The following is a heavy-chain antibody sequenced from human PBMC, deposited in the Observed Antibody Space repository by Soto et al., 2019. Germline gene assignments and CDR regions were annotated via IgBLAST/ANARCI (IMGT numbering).Heavy chain of an antibody. J-gene: IGHJ4*02. V-gene: IGHV3-23*01. Sequence: WGSLRLSCASSGFTFSSYAMSWVPQAPGKGLEWVSAISGSGGSTYYADSVKGRFTISRDNSKNTLYLQMNSLRAEDTAVYYCAKDKGGWFDYWGQGTLVTVSS. CDR2: ISGSGGST. CDR3: AKDKGGWFDY. D-gene: IGHD6-19*01. CDR1: GFTFSSYA.